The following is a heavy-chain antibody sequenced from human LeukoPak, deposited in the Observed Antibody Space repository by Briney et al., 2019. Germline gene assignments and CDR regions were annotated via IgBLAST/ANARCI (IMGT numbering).Heavy chain of an antibody. CDR2: ISGSGDST. V-gene: IGHV3-23*01. Sequence: GGPLRLPCGPSGLPFSSLDKNGVRRAPGKGREGVSAISGSGDSTYHADSVRGRFTVSRDNSKNTLYLQMKSLSAEDTAVYYCAKVTGSGSYLADAFDIWGHGTVVTVSS. D-gene: IGHD3-10*01. J-gene: IGHJ3*02. CDR1: GLPFSSLD. CDR3: AKVTGSGSYLADAFDI.